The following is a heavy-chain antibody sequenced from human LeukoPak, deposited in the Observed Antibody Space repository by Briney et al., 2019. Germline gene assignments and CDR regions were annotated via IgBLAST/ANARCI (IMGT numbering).Heavy chain of an antibody. CDR2: TRYDGSNK. V-gene: IGHV3-30*02. CDR3: ARDGSSPPGHFDY. Sequence: PGGSLRLSCAASGFTFSSYGMHRVRQAPRRGLEWVAFTRYDGSNKYYAVSVKGRFTISRDNSKNTLYLQMNSLRAEDTAVYYCARDGSSPPGHFDYWGQGTLVTVSS. J-gene: IGHJ4*02. CDR1: GFTFSSYG.